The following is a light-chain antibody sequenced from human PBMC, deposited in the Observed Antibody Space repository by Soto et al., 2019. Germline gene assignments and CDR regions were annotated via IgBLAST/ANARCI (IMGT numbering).Light chain of an antibody. Sequence: PSSVSASVGDRVTITCRASQGISSWLAWYQKKPGKAPNLLIYTASTLQSGVPSRFSGSGSGTDFTLTISSLQPEDFAVYYCQQDYNLPWTFGQGTKGDIK. V-gene: IGKV1-12*01. CDR1: QGISSW. CDR2: TAS. CDR3: QQDYNLPWT. J-gene: IGKJ1*01.